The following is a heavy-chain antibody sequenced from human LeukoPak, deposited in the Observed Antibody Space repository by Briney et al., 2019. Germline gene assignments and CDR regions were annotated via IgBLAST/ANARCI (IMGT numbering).Heavy chain of an antibody. Sequence: SETLSLTCAVYGGSFSGYYWSWIRQPPGKGLEWIGEINHSGSTNYNPSLKSRVTISVDTSKNQFSLKLSSVTAADTAVYYCARVGSGCFDYWGQGTLVTVS. CDR3: ARVGSGCFDY. J-gene: IGHJ4*02. D-gene: IGHD6-19*01. V-gene: IGHV4-34*01. CDR2: INHSGST. CDR1: GGSFSGYY.